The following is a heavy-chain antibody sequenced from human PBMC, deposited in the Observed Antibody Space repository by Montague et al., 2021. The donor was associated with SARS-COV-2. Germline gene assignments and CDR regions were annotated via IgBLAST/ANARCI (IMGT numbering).Heavy chain of an antibody. CDR1: GDSTSGSRHF. CDR3: ARGVSYGSGFLSE. Sequence: TLSLTCNVSGDSTSGSRHFWNWIRQHPGKGLDWIGYIYHTGATHYRPSLKSRATLSVDISQNQFSLKLNSMTAADTAIYYCARGVSYGSGFLSEWGPGTLVIVSS. V-gene: IGHV4-31*03. J-gene: IGHJ4*02. CDR2: IYHTGAT. D-gene: IGHD3-10*01.